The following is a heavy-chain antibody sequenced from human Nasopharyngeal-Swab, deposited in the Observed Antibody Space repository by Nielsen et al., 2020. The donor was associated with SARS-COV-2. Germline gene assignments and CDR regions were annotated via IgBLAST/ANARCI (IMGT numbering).Heavy chain of an antibody. Sequence: GESLKISCAASGFTFSDYYMSWIRQAPGKGLEWVSYISSSGSTIYYADSVKGRFTISRDNAKNSPYLQMNSLRAEDTAVYYCARDQTYDSSGPDLSFDYWGQGTLVTVSS. D-gene: IGHD3-22*01. CDR1: GFTFSDYY. V-gene: IGHV3-11*01. CDR2: ISSSGSTI. J-gene: IGHJ4*02. CDR3: ARDQTYDSSGPDLSFDY.